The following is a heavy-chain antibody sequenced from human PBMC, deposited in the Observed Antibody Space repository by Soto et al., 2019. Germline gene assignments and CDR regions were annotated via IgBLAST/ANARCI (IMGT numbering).Heavy chain of an antibody. V-gene: IGHV1-2*02. CDR3: ARERVAVAGNYLYYSGMDV. Sequence: ASVKVSCKASGYTFTDYYMYWVRQAPGQGLEWMGWMNPNSGGTKYAQKVQGRVTMTRDTSISTAYMEVSRLRYDDTAVYYCARERVAVAGNYLYYSGMDVWGLGTTVTVSS. CDR1: GYTFTDYY. J-gene: IGHJ6*02. CDR2: MNPNSGGT. D-gene: IGHD6-13*01.